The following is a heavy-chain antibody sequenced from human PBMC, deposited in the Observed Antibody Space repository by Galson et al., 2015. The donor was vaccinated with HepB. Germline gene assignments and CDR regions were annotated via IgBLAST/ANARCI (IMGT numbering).Heavy chain of an antibody. Sequence: QSGAEVKKPGESLSISCKGSGYIFTTYWISWVRQMPGKGLEWMGTIDPSDSYTNYSPSFQGHVTISADKSISTVYLHWSSLKASDTAIYYCARHPPGEAVTTDYWGQGTLVTVSS. CDR2: IDPSDSYT. J-gene: IGHJ4*02. CDR1: GYIFTTYW. CDR3: ARHPPGEAVTTDY. V-gene: IGHV5-10-1*01. D-gene: IGHD4-17*01.